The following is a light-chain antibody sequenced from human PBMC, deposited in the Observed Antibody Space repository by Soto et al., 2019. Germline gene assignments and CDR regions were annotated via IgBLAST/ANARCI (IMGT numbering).Light chain of an antibody. Sequence: QSVLTQPASVSGSPGQSITISCAGTSSDVGRYTYVSWYQQHPGKAPKLIIYDVYNQPSGVSNRFSGSKSGNTASLTISGLQAEDEADYYCTSYTSASTPYVFGGGTKVTVL. V-gene: IGLV2-14*01. CDR1: SSDVGRYTY. CDR3: TSYTSASTPYV. CDR2: DVY. J-gene: IGLJ1*01.